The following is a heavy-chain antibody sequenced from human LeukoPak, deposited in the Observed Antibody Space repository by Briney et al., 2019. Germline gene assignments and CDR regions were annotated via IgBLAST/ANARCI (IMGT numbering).Heavy chain of an antibody. CDR2: IKQDGSEK. V-gene: IGHV3-7*03. CDR1: GFTFSSYW. CDR3: ARENLGSGTYYFDH. D-gene: IGHD3-10*01. Sequence: GGSLRLSCAASGFTFSSYWMSWVRQAPGKGLEWVANIKQDGSEKSYVDSMKGRFTISRDNAKKSLYLQMNSLRAEDTAVYYCARENLGSGTYYFDHWGQGTLVTVSS. J-gene: IGHJ4*02.